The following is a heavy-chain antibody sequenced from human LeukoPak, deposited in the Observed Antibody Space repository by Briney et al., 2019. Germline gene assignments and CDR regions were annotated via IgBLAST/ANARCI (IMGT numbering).Heavy chain of an antibody. Sequence: GGSLRLSCAAPGFTFSSYNMNWVRQAPAKGLDWVSSISSSSSYIYYADSVKGRFTISRDNAKNSLYLRMNSLRAEDTAVYYCAGSWGYYFDYWGQGTLVTVSS. D-gene: IGHD7-27*01. V-gene: IGHV3-21*01. CDR3: AGSWGYYFDY. J-gene: IGHJ4*02. CDR2: ISSSSSYI. CDR1: GFTFSSYN.